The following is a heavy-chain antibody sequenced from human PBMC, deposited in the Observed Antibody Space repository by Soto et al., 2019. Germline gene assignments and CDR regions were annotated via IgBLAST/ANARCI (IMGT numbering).Heavy chain of an antibody. V-gene: IGHV1-69*18. Sequence: QAQLEQSGAEVKRPGSSVKVSCKTSGGNFNTYPISWVRQAPGHRLEWMGKIIPIFGTPDYAQKFQGRVTINADEATTTVYMDLRSLKSDDSAVYYCARDSRLWGSTGWKRENLFDIWGQGTMVTVSS. CDR3: ARDSRLWGSTGWKRENLFDI. D-gene: IGHD3-16*01. CDR2: IIPIFGTP. CDR1: GGNFNTYP. J-gene: IGHJ3*02.